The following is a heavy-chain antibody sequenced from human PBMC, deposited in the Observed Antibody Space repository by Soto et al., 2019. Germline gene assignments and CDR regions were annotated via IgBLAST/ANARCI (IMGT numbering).Heavy chain of an antibody. J-gene: IGHJ1*01. CDR3: AKSVNAAAGTRYFQH. Sequence: GGSLRLSCAASGFTFSSYAMSWVRQAPGKGLEWVSAISGSGGSTYYADSVKGWFTISRDNSKNTLYLQMNSLRAEDTAVYYCAKSVNAAAGTRYFQHWGQGTLVTVSS. V-gene: IGHV3-23*01. D-gene: IGHD6-13*01. CDR1: GFTFSSYA. CDR2: ISGSGGST.